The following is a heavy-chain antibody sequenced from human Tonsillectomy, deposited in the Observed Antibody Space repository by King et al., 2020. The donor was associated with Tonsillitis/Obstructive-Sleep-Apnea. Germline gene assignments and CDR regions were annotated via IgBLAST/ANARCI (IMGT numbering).Heavy chain of an antibody. CDR3: AHRPSAGYFDY. J-gene: IGHJ4*02. Sequence: ITLKESGPTLVKPTQTLTLTCTFSGFSLSPSGVGVGWIRQPPGKALEWLALIYWDDDKRYSPSLKSRLTINKDTSKNQVVLTMTNMDPVDTATYYYAHRPSAGYFDYWGQGTLVTVSS. CDR1: GFSLSPSGVG. V-gene: IGHV2-5*02. CDR2: IYWDDDK. D-gene: IGHD3-10*01.